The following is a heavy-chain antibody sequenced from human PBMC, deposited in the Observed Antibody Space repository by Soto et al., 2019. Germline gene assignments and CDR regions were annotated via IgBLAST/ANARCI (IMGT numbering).Heavy chain of an antibody. V-gene: IGHV1-18*01. CDR2: ISAYNGDT. Sequence: QVQLVQSGAEVKKPGASVKVSCKTSGYTFTNYDISWVRQAPGQGLEWMAWISAYNGDTHYAQKFQGRVTVTTDTSTSKAYMELRSLRSDDTAVYYCARDWYGSGTYYPPDGMGVWGQGTTVTVSS. CDR3: ARDWYGSGTYYPPDGMGV. D-gene: IGHD3-10*01. CDR1: GYTFTNYD. J-gene: IGHJ6*02.